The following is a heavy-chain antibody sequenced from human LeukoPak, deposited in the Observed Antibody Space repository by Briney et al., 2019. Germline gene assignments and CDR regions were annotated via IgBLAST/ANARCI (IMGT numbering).Heavy chain of an antibody. CDR1: GSSISSYY. CDR3: ARHGGGYNLWYFDY. D-gene: IGHD5-24*01. CDR2: IYYSGST. J-gene: IGHJ4*02. V-gene: IGHV4-59*08. Sequence: SETLSLTCTVSGSSISSYYWSWIRQPPGKGLEWIGYIYYSGSTNYNPSLKSRVTISVDTSKNQFSLKLSSVTAADTAVYYCARHGGGYNLWYFDYWGQGTLVTVSS.